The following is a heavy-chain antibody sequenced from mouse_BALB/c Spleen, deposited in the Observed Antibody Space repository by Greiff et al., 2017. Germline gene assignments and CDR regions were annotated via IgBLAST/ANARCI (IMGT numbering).Heavy chain of an antibody. Sequence: EVKVVESGGGLVKPGGSLKLSCAASGFTFSSYAMSWVRQTPEKRLEWVASISSGGSTYYPDSVKGRFTISRDNARNILYLQMSSLRSEDTAMYYCARDGNYGGFAYWGQGTLVTVSA. J-gene: IGHJ3*01. D-gene: IGHD2-1*01. CDR1: GFTFSSYA. V-gene: IGHV5-6-5*01. CDR2: ISSGGST. CDR3: ARDGNYGGFAY.